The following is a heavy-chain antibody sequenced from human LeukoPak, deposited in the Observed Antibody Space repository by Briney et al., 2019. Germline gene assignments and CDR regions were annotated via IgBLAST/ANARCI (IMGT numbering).Heavy chain of an antibody. J-gene: IGHJ4*02. CDR2: ISAYNGNT. D-gene: IGHD5-12*01. V-gene: IGHV1-18*01. Sequence: GASVKVSCKASGYTFTSYGISWVRQAPGQGVEWMGWISAYNGNTNYAQKLQGRVTMTTDTSTSTAYMELRSLRSDDTAVYYCARPKYSGYEVGYFDYWGQGTLVTVSS. CDR3: ARPKYSGYEVGYFDY. CDR1: GYTFTSYG.